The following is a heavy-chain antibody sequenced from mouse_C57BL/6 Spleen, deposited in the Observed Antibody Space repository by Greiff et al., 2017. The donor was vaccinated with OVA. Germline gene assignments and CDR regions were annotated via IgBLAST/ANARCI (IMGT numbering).Heavy chain of an antibody. CDR1: GFTFSSYA. CDR3: ARKDYGSSGYFDV. Sequence: EVKLQESGGGLVKPGGSLKLSCAASGFTFSSYAMSWVRQTPEQRLEWVATISDGGSYTYYPDNVKGRFTISRDNAKNNLYLQMSHLKSEDTAMYYCARKDYGSSGYFDVWGTGTTVTVSS. J-gene: IGHJ1*03. D-gene: IGHD1-1*01. V-gene: IGHV5-4*03. CDR2: ISDGGSYT.